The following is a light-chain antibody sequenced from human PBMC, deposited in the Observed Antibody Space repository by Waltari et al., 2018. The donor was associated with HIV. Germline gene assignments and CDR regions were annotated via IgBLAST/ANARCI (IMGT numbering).Light chain of an antibody. J-gene: IGLJ3*02. V-gene: IGLV3-1*01. CDR2: ADT. Sequence: SYEVTQPPSLSVSPGQTASITCPGDQLGDKYACWYQQKPGQSPILVIYADTKRPPGIPERFAASNSGNTATLTITGTQAMDEADYYCQAWDSTTRVFGGGTKLTVL. CDR3: QAWDSTTRV. CDR1: QLGDKY.